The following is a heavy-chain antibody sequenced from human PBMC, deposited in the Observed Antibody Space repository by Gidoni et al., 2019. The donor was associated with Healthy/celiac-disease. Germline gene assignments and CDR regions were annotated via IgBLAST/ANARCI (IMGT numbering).Heavy chain of an antibody. D-gene: IGHD6-13*01. V-gene: IGHV3-23*01. CDR3: AKDSQRSPQQLVRY. CDR1: GFTFISYA. CDR2: ISGSGGRT. J-gene: IGHJ4*02. Sequence: EVQLLESVGGLVQPGGSLRLSCAASGFTFISYAMSWVRQAPGKGLEWVSAISGSGGRTYYADSVKGRFTIYRDNYKNTLYLQMNSLRAEDTAVYYCAKDSQRSPQQLVRYWGQGTLVTVSS.